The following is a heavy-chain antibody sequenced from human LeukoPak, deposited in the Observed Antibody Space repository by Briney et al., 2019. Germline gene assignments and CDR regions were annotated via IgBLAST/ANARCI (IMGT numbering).Heavy chain of an antibody. V-gene: IGHV3-15*01. CDR2: IKTKTGDGTT. CDR1: GVTFNNAW. CDR3: ARDPYSSSWNNYYYYYGMDV. J-gene: IGHJ6*02. D-gene: IGHD6-13*01. Sequence: GGSLRLSCAASGVTFNNAWVSWVRQAAGKGLEWVGRIKTKTGDGTTDYAAPVKGRFTISRDESRNTVYLQMNSLRAEDTAVYYCARDPYSSSWNNYYYYYGMDVWGQGTTVTVSS.